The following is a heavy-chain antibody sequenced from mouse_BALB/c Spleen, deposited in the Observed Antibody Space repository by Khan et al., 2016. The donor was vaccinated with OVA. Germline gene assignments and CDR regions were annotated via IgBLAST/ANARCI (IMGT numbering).Heavy chain of an antibody. V-gene: IGHV1S137*01. J-gene: IGHJ2*01. D-gene: IGHD6-2*01. Sequence: QVRLQQSGPEVVRPGVSVKISCKGSGYTFTDYVMNWVKQSQAKSLEWIGIINTYNGYINYNQKLKGKATITVDKSSSTAYLEIARLTSEDTAIYYYARGSICSDYWGQGTTLTVSS. CDR3: ARGSICSDY. CDR1: GYTFTDYV. CDR2: INTYNGYI.